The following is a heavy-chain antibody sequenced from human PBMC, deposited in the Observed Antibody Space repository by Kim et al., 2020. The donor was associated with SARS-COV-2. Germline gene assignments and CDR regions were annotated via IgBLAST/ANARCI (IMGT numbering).Heavy chain of an antibody. J-gene: IGHJ6*03. D-gene: IGHD3-10*01. V-gene: IGHV3-7*01. CDR3: ARVRVRGSKDYYYYMDV. Sequence: GGSLRLSCAASGLTFSSYWMSWVRQAPGKGLEWVANIKQDGSEKYYVDSVKGRFTISRDNAKNSLYLQMNSLRAEDTAVYYWARVRVRGSKDYYYYMDV. CDR1: GLTFSSYW. CDR2: IKQDGSEK.